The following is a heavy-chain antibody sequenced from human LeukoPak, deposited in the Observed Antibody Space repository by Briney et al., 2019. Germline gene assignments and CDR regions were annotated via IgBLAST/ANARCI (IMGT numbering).Heavy chain of an antibody. CDR1: GFNVSSHY. Sequence: GGSLRLSSAATGFNVSSHYMSGFRQAPGKGLEWVAVISYDGSNKYYADSVKGRFTISRDNSKNTLYLQMNSLRAEDTAVYYCARDSTAVRAMITIVNPFDYWGQGTLVTVSS. D-gene: IGHD5-12*01. CDR2: ISYDGSNK. J-gene: IGHJ4*02. CDR3: ARDSTAVRAMITIVNPFDY. V-gene: IGHV3-30*03.